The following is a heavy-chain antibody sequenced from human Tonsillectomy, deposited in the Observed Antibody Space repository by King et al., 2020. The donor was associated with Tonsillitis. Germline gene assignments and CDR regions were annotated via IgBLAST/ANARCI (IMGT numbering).Heavy chain of an antibody. D-gene: IGHD3-22*01. CDR1: GGTFSSYA. CDR2: IIPISGTT. V-gene: IGHV1-69*01. Sequence: VQLVESGTEVKKPGSSVKVSCKASGGTFSSYAINWVRQAPGQGLEWMGGIIPISGTTNYTQKFQGRVTITADECTSTAYMELGSLRSEDTAVYYCARVGAEYYDSSGYYEGWFDPWGQGTLVTVSS. J-gene: IGHJ5*02. CDR3: ARVGAEYYDSSGYYEGWFDP.